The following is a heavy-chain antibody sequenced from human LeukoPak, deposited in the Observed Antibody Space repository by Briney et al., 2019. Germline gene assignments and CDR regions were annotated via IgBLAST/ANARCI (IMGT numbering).Heavy chain of an antibody. J-gene: IGHJ4*02. CDR3: ARSLRYSSGWYDAPLDH. V-gene: IGHV3-7*01. CDR2: IKQDGSEK. D-gene: IGHD6-19*01. CDR1: GFTFSSYW. Sequence: GGSLRLSCAASGFTFSSYWMSWVRQASGKGLEWVANIKQDGSEKYYVDSVKGRFTISRDNAKNSLYLQMNSLRAEDTAVYYCARSLRYSSGWYDAPLDHWGQGTLVTVSS.